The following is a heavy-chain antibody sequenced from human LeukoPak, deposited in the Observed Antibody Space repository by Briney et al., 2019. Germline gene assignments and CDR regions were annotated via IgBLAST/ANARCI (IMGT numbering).Heavy chain of an antibody. CDR3: ARHGPWFGESVRSWYFDL. J-gene: IGHJ2*01. D-gene: IGHD3-10*01. Sequence: KASETLSLTCTGSGGSSSGDCWSWMRQRPGNGLEGSGCIYYSGSTNDNPSLKSRVTISVDTAKNQFSLKLSSLTAAHTAVYYCARHGPWFGESVRSWYFDLWGRGTLVTVSS. CDR2: IYYSGST. CDR1: GGSSSGDC. V-gene: IGHV4-59*08.